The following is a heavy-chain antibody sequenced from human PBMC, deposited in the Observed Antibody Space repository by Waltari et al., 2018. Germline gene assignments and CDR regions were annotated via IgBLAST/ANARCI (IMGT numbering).Heavy chain of an antibody. D-gene: IGHD5-12*01. V-gene: IGHV4-34*01. CDR1: GGSFSGYY. CDR3: AGYSDYYYYMDV. CDR2: INHSGST. J-gene: IGHJ6*03. Sequence: VQLQQWGAGLLKPSETLSLTCAVYGGSFSGYYWSWIRQPPGKGLEWIGEINHSGSTNYNPARKSRVTISVDTSKNQFSLKLSSVTAADTAVYYCAGYSDYYYYMDVWGKGTTVTVSS.